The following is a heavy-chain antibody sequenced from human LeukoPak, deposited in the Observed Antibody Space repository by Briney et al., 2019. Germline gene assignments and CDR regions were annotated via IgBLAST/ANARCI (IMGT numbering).Heavy chain of an antibody. Sequence: PGGSLRLSCGTSGFTFNKSWMSWVRQAPGKGPEWVASIKDDGSETFHADSVRGRFTISRDNARGTLYVQMNTLRAEDTAVYYCATYTNWVAGDVWGRGTTVTVSS. CDR1: GFTFNKSW. CDR2: IKDDGSET. CDR3: ATYTNWVAGDV. V-gene: IGHV3-7*01. J-gene: IGHJ6*02. D-gene: IGHD7-27*01.